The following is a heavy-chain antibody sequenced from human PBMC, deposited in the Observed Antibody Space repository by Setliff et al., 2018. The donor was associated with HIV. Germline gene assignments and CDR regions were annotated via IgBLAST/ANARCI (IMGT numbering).Heavy chain of an antibody. V-gene: IGHV3-21*01. CDR2: ISSSSSYI. CDR1: GFTFSSYN. D-gene: IGHD2-21*02. Sequence: EGSLRLSCAASGFTFSSYNMNWVRQAPGKGLEWVSSISSSSSYIYYADSVKGRFTISRDNAKDSLYLQMNSLRAEDTAVYYCARADCGGDCYRYYYYYMDVWGKGTTVTV. CDR3: ARADCGGDCYRYYYYYMDV. J-gene: IGHJ6*03.